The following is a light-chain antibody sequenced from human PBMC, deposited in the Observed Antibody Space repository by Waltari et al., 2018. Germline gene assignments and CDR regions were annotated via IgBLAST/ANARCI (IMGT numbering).Light chain of an antibody. CDR3: QSYDTSLSVV. CDR2: GST. J-gene: IGLJ3*02. V-gene: IGLV1-40*01. Sequence: QSVLTQPPSVSGAPGQRVTISCTGSGSNIGAGYDVHWYQQLPRAAPKLLIYGSTSRPLGVPARFFGSTSGASASLAIIGIQAEDEADYYCQSYDTSLSVVFGGGTKLTVL. CDR1: GSNIGAGYD.